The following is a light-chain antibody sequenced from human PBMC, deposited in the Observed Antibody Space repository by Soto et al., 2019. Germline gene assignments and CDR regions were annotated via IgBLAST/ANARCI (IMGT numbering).Light chain of an antibody. V-gene: IGKV1-5*01. CDR2: DAS. J-gene: IGKJ1*01. CDR3: KQYKSRRT. Sequence: IQITQSPCSLSVSIVDTVNITFPASEYINDWLAWYQQKAGNAPKFLIYDASTLQSGVPSRFSGSGSGTEFTLTISSLQPDDSATYYCKQYKSRRTFGKGNKVAIK. CDR1: EYINDW.